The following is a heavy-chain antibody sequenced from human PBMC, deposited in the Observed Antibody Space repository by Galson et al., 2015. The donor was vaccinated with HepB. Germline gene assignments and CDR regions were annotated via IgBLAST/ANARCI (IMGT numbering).Heavy chain of an antibody. CDR2: IDHSGST. V-gene: IGHV4-30-2*01. D-gene: IGHD6-13*01. Sequence: LSLTCPVSVGSLLSGGYSWRWNRKPPGKGLEWIGYIDHSGSTYYNPSLKSRVTIAVDRSKNQFSLKLSSVTAADTAVYYCARAAAAGDWYFDLWGRGTLVTVSS. CDR1: VGSLLSGGYS. CDR3: ARAAAAGDWYFDL. J-gene: IGHJ2*01.